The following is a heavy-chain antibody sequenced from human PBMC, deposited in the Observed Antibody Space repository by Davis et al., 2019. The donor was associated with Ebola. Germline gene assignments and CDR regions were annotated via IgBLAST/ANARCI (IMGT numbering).Heavy chain of an antibody. CDR1: GGSISSSSYY. CDR2: IYYSGST. J-gene: IGHJ5*02. CDR3: ATIDRIGAAWIDP. Sequence: MPSETLSLTCAVSGGSISSSSYYWGWIRQPPGKGLEWIGSIYYSGSTYYNPSLKSRVTISVDTSKNQFSLKLSSVTAADTAVYYCATIDRIGAAWIDPWGQGTLVTVSS. D-gene: IGHD6-13*01. V-gene: IGHV4-39*07.